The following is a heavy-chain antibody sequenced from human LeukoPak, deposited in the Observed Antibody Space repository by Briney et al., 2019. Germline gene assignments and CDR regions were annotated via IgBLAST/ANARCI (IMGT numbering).Heavy chain of an antibody. CDR3: AKDGVEMATIFFDY. D-gene: IGHD5-24*01. Sequence: GSLRLPCAASGFTFSSYAMSWVRQAPGRGLEWVSAISGSGGSTYYADSVKGRFTISRDNSKNTLYLQMNSLRAEDTAVYYCAKDGVEMATIFFDYWGQGTLVTVSS. CDR2: ISGSGGST. J-gene: IGHJ4*02. CDR1: GFTFSSYA. V-gene: IGHV3-23*01.